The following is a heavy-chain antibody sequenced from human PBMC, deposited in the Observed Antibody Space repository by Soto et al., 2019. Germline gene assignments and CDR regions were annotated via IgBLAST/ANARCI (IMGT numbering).Heavy chain of an antibody. V-gene: IGHV5-10-1*01. CDR1: GYSFISYW. CDR2: IDPSDSYT. D-gene: IGHD5-18*01. J-gene: IGHJ4*02. Sequence: GESLKISCKGSGYSFISYWISWVRQMPGKRLERMGRIDPSDSYTNYSPSFQGYVTIAADQSISTAYLQWSSLKASANAMYYCASRAGHSNGLDFDYWGQGVLVTVSS. CDR3: ASRAGHSNGLDFDY.